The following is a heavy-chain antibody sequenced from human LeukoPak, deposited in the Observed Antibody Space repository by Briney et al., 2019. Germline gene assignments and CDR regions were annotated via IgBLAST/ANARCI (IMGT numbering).Heavy chain of an antibody. J-gene: IGHJ4*02. V-gene: IGHV4-61*02. D-gene: IGHD3-22*01. Sequence: SQTLSLTCTVSGGSISSSGYYWSWIRQPAGKGLEWIGRIYTSGSTNYNPSLKSRLTISVDTSKNRFSLKLSSVTAADTAIYYCATYYYDSSDYQDYWGQGTLVTVSS. CDR1: GGSISSSGYY. CDR3: ATYYYDSSDYQDY. CDR2: IYTSGST.